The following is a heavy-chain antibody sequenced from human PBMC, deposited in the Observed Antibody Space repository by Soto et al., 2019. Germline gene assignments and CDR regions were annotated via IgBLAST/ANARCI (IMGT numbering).Heavy chain of an antibody. CDR3: AKEAGYDLYYFDY. J-gene: IGHJ4*02. V-gene: IGHV3-30*02. D-gene: IGHD5-12*01. Sequence: GGSLRLSCVGSGFIFSNNGMHWVRQTPGKGLEWVAFMSYDGSDTFYADSVKGRFTISRDNSKNTLFLHMSNLRAEDTAVYYCAKEAGYDLYYFDYWGQGTLVTVS. CDR2: MSYDGSDT. CDR1: GFIFSNNG.